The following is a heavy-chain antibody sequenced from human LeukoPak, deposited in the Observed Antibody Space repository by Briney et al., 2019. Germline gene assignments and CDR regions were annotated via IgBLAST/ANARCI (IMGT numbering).Heavy chain of an antibody. Sequence: GGSLRLSCAASGFTFSSYAMSWVRQAPGKGLEWVSAISGSGGSTYYADSVKGRFTISRDNSKNTLYLQMNSLRAEDTAVYYCAKDIVSVGYSYGFDYWGQGTLVTVSS. CDR2: ISGSGGST. CDR3: AKDIVSVGYSYGFDY. J-gene: IGHJ4*02. CDR1: GFTFSSYA. V-gene: IGHV3-23*01. D-gene: IGHD5-18*01.